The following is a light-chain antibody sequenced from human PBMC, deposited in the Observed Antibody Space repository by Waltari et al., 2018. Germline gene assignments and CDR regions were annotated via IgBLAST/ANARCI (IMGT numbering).Light chain of an antibody. CDR2: EVS. J-gene: IGLJ2*01. V-gene: IGLV2-8*01. Sequence: QSALTQPPSASGSPGQSVTISCTGTTRDAGGYNYVSWYQQHPGKAPKLMIYEVSKRPSGVPDRFSGSKSGNTASLTVSGLQAEDEADYYCSSYAGSNNVVFGGGTKLTVL. CDR1: TRDAGGYNY. CDR3: SSYAGSNNVV.